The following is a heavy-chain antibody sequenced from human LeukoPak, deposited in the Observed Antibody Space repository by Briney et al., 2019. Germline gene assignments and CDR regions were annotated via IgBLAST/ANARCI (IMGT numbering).Heavy chain of an antibody. CDR2: ISGSGGSI. CDR3: AKGWSKNYFDY. Sequence: GGSLRLSCAASGFTFSSYGMSWVRQAPGKGLEWVSGISGSGGSIYYADSVKGRFTISRDNSKNTLYLQMNSLRAEDTAVYYCAKGWSKNYFDYWGQGTLVTVSS. V-gene: IGHV3-23*01. CDR1: GFTFSSYG. J-gene: IGHJ4*02.